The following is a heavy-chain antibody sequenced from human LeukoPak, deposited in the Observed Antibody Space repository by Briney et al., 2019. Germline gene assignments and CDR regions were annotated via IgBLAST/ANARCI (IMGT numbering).Heavy chain of an antibody. J-gene: IGHJ3*02. CDR2: IRQDGGAK. V-gene: IGHV3-7*01. CDR1: GFIFNDFW. Sequence: GGSLRLSCTASGFIFNDFWMSWVRQAPGEGLEWVANIRQDGGAKNYVDSVKGRFTISRDNAKKSLYLQMNSLRAEDTAVYYCAKTLRELSGGAFDIWGQETMVTVSS. CDR3: AKTLRELSGGAFDI. D-gene: IGHD1-26*01.